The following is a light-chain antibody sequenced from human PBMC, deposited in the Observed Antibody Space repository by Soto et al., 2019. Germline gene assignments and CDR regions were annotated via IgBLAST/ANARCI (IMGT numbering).Light chain of an antibody. V-gene: IGKV3-11*01. CDR2: DAS. CDR1: QSVSSY. CDR3: QQRSNWHPGWP. J-gene: IGKJ1*01. Sequence: EIVLPQSPATLSLSPGERPTLSCRATQSVSSYLAWYQQKPGHAPRLLIYDASNRPTGIPARFSGGGSGTDFTITISSREPEDFAGYYCQQRSNWHPGWPFGQGTKVEIK.